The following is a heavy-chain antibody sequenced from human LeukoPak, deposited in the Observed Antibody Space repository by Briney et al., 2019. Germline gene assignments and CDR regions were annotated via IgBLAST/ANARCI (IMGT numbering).Heavy chain of an antibody. CDR2: ISSSSSYI. CDR1: GFTVSSNS. CDR3: ARDLNRGWSGSFDY. Sequence: PGGSLRLSCTVSGFTVSSNSMSWVRQAPGKGLEWVSSISSSSSYIYYADSVKGRFAISRDNAKNTLYLQMNSLRAEDTAVYYCARDLNRGWSGSFDYWGQGTLVTVSS. J-gene: IGHJ4*02. V-gene: IGHV3-21*04. D-gene: IGHD3-3*01.